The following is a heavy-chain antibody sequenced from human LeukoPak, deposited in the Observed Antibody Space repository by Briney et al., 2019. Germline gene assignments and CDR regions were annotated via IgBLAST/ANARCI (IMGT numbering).Heavy chain of an antibody. D-gene: IGHD6-13*01. V-gene: IGHV3-48*01. CDR1: GFTFSSYS. Sequence: GGSLRLSCAASGFTFSSYSMNWVRQAPGKGLEWVSYISSSSSTIYYADSVKGRFTISRDNAKNSLYLQMNSLRAEDTAVYYCARAEGPGILDPWGQGTLVTVSS. J-gene: IGHJ5*02. CDR3: ARAEGPGILDP. CDR2: ISSSSSTI.